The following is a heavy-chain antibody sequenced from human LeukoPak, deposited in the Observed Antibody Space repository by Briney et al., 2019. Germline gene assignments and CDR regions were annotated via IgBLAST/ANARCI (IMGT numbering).Heavy chain of an antibody. CDR3: ARDPHLRGYFDY. V-gene: IGHV3-66*01. J-gene: IGHJ4*02. D-gene: IGHD3-16*01. CDR2: IYSGGST. Sequence: GVSLRLSCAASGFTVSSNYMSWVRQAPEKGLEWVSVIYSGGSTYYADSVKGRFTISRDNSRNTLYLQMNSLRAEDTAVYYCARDPHLRGYFDYWGQGTLVTVSS. CDR1: GFTVSSNY.